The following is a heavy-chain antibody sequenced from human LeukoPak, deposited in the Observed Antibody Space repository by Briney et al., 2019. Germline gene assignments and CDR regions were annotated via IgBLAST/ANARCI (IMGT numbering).Heavy chain of an antibody. V-gene: IGHV1-2*02. CDR1: GYTFTDHY. CDR3: AREVTLRF. J-gene: IGHJ4*02. D-gene: IGHD2-21*02. Sequence: GASAKVSCKASGYTFTDHYMHWVRQAPGQGHEWMGWINPNNGVTHYAQKFHDRVTMTRDTSITTAYMELNRLTSDDTAVYYCAREVTLRFWGQGTLLTVSS. CDR2: INPNNGVT.